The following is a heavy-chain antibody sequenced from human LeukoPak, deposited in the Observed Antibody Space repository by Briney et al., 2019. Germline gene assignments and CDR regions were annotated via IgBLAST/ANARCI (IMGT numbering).Heavy chain of an antibody. J-gene: IGHJ4*02. D-gene: IGHD3-3*01. CDR2: IIPIFGTA. CDR1: GGTFSTYA. CDR3: ARVDFWSGYYRGHFDY. V-gene: IGHV1-69*01. Sequence: SVKVSCKPSGGTFSTYAISWVRQAPGQGLEWMGGIIPIFGTANYAQKFQGRVTITADESTSTAYMELSSLRSEDTAVYYCARVDFWSGYYRGHFDYWGQGTLVTVSS.